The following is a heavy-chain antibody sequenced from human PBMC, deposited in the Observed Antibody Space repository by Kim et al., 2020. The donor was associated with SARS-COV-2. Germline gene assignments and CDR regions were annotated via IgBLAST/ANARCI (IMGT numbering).Heavy chain of an antibody. V-gene: IGHV1-46*01. J-gene: IGHJ3*02. D-gene: IGHD1-1*01. Sequence: AQEFQARVTMTRDKSTSTVYMELSSLRSGDTAVYYCARGMPATGTRGAFDIWGQGTMVTVSS. CDR3: ARGMPATGTRGAFDI.